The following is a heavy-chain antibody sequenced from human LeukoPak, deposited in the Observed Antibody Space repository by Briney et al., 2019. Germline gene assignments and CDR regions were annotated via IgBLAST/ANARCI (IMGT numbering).Heavy chain of an antibody. D-gene: IGHD6-25*01. CDR2: IGGSGDGT. CDR1: GFTFSNYA. Sequence: PGGSLRLSCAASGFTFSNYAMNWVRQAPGKGLEWVSAIGGSGDGTYYADSVTGRFIISRDNSKNTVYLQISSLRVEDTAVYYCARAGGYWFDPWGQGTLVTVSS. V-gene: IGHV3-23*01. CDR3: ARAGGYWFDP. J-gene: IGHJ5*02.